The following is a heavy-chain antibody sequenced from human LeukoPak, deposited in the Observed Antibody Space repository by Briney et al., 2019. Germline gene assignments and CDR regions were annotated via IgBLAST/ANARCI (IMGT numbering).Heavy chain of an antibody. CDR2: IYYTGST. CDR1: GGSINSYY. CDR3: AIKGSLDDY. J-gene: IGHJ4*02. Sequence: NPSETLSLTCTVSGGSINSYYWSWIRQPPGQGLEWIGYIYYTGSTSYNSSLKSRVTISIDTSKNQFSLKLSSVTAADTAVYYCAIKGSLDDYWGQGTLVTVSS. D-gene: IGHD1-26*01. V-gene: IGHV4-59*08.